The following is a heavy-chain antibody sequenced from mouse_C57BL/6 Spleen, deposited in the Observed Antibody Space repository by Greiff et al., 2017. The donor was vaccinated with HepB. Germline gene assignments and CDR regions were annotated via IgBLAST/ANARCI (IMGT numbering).Heavy chain of an antibody. D-gene: IGHD2-4*01. J-gene: IGHJ3*01. Sequence: VQLQQSGPELVKPGASVKISCKASGYAFSSSWMNWVKQRPGKGLEWIGRIYPGDGDTNYNGKFKGKATLTADKSSSTAYMQLSSLTSGDCAVYFCAKGLRGAWFAYGGQGTLVTVSA. CDR2: IYPGDGDT. V-gene: IGHV1-82*01. CDR3: AKGLRGAWFAY. CDR1: GYAFSSSW.